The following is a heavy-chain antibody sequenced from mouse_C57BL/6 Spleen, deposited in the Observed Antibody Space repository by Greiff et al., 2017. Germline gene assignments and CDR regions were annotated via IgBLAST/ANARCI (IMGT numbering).Heavy chain of an antibody. CDR1: GFTFSSYA. CDR2: ISSGGDYI. D-gene: IGHD2-3*01. V-gene: IGHV5-9-1*02. CDR3: TRGGWLGAV. Sequence: EVQRVESGAGLVKPGGSLKLSCAASGFTFSSYAMSWVRQTPEKRLEWVAYISSGGDYIYYADTVKGRFTISRDNARNTLYLQMSSLKSEDTAVYYCTRGGWLGAVWGQGTLVTVSA. J-gene: IGHJ3*01.